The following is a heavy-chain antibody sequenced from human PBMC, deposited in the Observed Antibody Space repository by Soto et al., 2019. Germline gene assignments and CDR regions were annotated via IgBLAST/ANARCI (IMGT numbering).Heavy chain of an antibody. Sequence: QVQLQESGPRLVRPSETLSLTCNVSGGPISGDYYWTWIRHPPGKGLEWIGYIFYSGSTYYNPSLKSRITLLVGPSKNQFSLRLSSVTAADTAVYYGVREGVRFDSSGYPSRYFDFWGQGILVTVSS. CDR3: VREGVRFDSSGYPSRYFDF. CDR1: GGPISGDYY. V-gene: IGHV4-30-4*01. D-gene: IGHD3-22*01. CDR2: IFYSGST. J-gene: IGHJ4*02.